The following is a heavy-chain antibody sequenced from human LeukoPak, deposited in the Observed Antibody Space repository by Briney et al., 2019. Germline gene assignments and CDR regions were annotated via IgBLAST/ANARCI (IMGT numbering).Heavy chain of an antibody. D-gene: IGHD3-3*01. Sequence: SETLSLTCAVYGGSFSGYYWSWIRQPPGKGLEWIGEINHSGSTNYNPSLKSRVTISVDTSKNQLSLKLSSVTAADTAVYYCASWGFYDFWSGVDYWGQGTLVTVSS. J-gene: IGHJ4*02. CDR1: GGSFSGYY. V-gene: IGHV4-34*01. CDR2: INHSGST. CDR3: ASWGFYDFWSGVDY.